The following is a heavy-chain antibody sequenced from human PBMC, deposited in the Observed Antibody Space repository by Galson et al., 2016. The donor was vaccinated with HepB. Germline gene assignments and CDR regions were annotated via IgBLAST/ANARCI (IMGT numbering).Heavy chain of an antibody. Sequence: SETLSLTCTISGGSVSSTPWWSWVRQPPGKGLEWIGETFHSGTTYYNPSLGSRVTISVDKSQNQLSLTLTSMTVADTAVYYCARHIGVAGTRGFDSWGPGILVTVSS. CDR2: TFHSGTT. V-gene: IGHV4-4*02. CDR1: GGSVSSTPW. CDR3: ARHIGVAGTRGFDS. J-gene: IGHJ5*01. D-gene: IGHD6-19*01.